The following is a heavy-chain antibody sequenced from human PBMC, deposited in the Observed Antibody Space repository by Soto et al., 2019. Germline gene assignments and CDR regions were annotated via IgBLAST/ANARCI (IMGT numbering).Heavy chain of an antibody. J-gene: IGHJ4*02. V-gene: IGHV3-21*01. Sequence: PGGSLRLSCAASGFTFSIYSMNWVRQAPGKGLEWVSSISSSGSYIYYADSVKGRFTISRDNSKNTVYLQMSSLRVEDTAVYYCVKGEYYYDSSGYYPFDYWGQGT. CDR2: ISSSGSYI. D-gene: IGHD3-22*01. CDR3: VKGEYYYDSSGYYPFDY. CDR1: GFTFSIYS.